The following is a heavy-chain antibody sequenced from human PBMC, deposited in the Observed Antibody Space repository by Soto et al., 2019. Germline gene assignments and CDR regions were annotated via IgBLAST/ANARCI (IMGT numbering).Heavy chain of an antibody. J-gene: IGHJ3*01. CDR2: ISSGSDYI. CDR1: GFTFSSYS. CDR3: ARSPVGDAFNV. Sequence: EVQLVESGGGLVKPGGSLRLSCAASGFTFSSYSMNWVRQAPGKGLKWVSSISSGSDYIFYADSVKGRFTISRDNAKNSLFSQMNSLTAEDTAVYYCARSPVGDAFNVWGQGTVDTVSS. V-gene: IGHV3-21*01.